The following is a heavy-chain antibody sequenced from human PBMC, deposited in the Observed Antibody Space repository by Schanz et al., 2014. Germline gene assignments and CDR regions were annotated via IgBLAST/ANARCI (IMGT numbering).Heavy chain of an antibody. D-gene: IGHD6-13*01. V-gene: IGHV1-46*03. J-gene: IGHJ4*02. Sequence: QVQLVQSGAEVKKPGASVKVSCKASGYTFTSDSMHWVRQAPGQGLEWIGWISAQTGDTRYAQKMQGRVTMTRDTSTSTVYMELSSLRSEDTAVYYCARDGVDAAAGGNYWGQGTLVTVSS. CDR1: GYTFTSDS. CDR3: ARDGVDAAAGGNY. CDR2: ISAQTGDT.